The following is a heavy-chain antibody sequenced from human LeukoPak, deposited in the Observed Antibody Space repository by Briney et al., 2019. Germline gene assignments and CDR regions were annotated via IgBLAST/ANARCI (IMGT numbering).Heavy chain of an antibody. V-gene: IGHV4-59*01. J-gene: IGHJ4*02. CDR3: ARGAYDYVWGSYRPVLDY. CDR2: IYYSGST. CDR1: GGSISSYY. D-gene: IGHD3-16*02. Sequence: SETLSLTCTVSGGSISSYYWNWIRQPPGKGLEWIGYIYYSGSTNYNPSLKSRVTISVDTSKNQFSLKLSSVTAADTAVYYCARGAYDYVWGSYRPVLDYWGQGTLVTVSS.